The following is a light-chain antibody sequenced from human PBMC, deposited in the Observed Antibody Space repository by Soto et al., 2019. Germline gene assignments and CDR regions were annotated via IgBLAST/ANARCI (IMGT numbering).Light chain of an antibody. V-gene: IGKV3-20*01. CDR2: GTS. J-gene: IGKJ3*01. Sequence: EIVLTQSPGTLSLSPGERATLSCRASQSVGSSYLAWYQQKPGQAPRVLIYGTSSRATGISDRFSGSVSWTDFTLTISRLEPEDFAVYYCQQYATSPFTFGPGTKVDIK. CDR1: QSVGSSY. CDR3: QQYATSPFT.